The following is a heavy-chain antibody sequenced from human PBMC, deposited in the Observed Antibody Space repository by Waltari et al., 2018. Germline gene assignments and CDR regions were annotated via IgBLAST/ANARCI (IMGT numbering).Heavy chain of an antibody. CDR1: GFTFSDHY. CDR2: TRNKANSYTT. J-gene: IGHJ6*02. V-gene: IGHV3-72*01. Sequence: EVQLVESGGGLVQPGGSLRLSCAASGFTFSDHYMDWVRQAPGKGLAWVGRTRNKANSYTTEYAASVKGRFTISRDDSKNSLYLQMNSLKTEDTAGYYCAREEGEWFGELLYGMDVWGQGTTVTVSS. CDR3: AREEGEWFGELLYGMDV. D-gene: IGHD3-10*01.